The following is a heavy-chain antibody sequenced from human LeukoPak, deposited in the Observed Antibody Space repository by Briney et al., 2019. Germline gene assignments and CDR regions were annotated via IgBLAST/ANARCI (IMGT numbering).Heavy chain of an antibody. D-gene: IGHD3-22*01. Sequence: GGSLRLSCAASGFTFSSYWMSWVRQAPGKGLEWVANIKQDGSEKYYVDSVKGRFTISRDNAKNSLYLQMNSLRAEDTAVYYCASPVAPYDSSPLQPLDIWGQGTMVTVPS. CDR2: IKQDGSEK. J-gene: IGHJ3*02. CDR1: GFTFSSYW. CDR3: ASPVAPYDSSPLQPLDI. V-gene: IGHV3-7*01.